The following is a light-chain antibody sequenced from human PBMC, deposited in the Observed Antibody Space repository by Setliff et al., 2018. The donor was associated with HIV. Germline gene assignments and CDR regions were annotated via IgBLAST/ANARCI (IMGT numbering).Light chain of an antibody. CDR2: YNS. CDR1: NIRSKT. V-gene: IGLV3-21*04. CDR3: QVWDTTTDHVV. J-gene: IGLJ2*01. Sequence: SYELAQPPSVSVAPGKTATITCGGNNIRSKTVHWYQQRPGQAPVLVIYYNSDRPSGIPERFSGSKSGNTASLTISRVEVGDEADYYCQVWDTTTDHVVLGGGTQLTVL.